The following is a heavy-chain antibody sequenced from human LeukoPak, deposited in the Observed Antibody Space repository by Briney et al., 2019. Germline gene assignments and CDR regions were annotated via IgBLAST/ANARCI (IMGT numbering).Heavy chain of an antibody. CDR2: ISSSSSYI. D-gene: IGHD4-11*01. Sequence: GGSLRLSCAASGFTFSSYSMNWVRQAPGKGLEWVSSISSSSSYIYYADSVKGRFTISRDNAKNSLYLQMSSLRAEDTAVYYCAREFYSNYASDYWGQGTLVTVSS. CDR3: AREFYSNYASDY. CDR1: GFTFSSYS. V-gene: IGHV3-21*01. J-gene: IGHJ4*02.